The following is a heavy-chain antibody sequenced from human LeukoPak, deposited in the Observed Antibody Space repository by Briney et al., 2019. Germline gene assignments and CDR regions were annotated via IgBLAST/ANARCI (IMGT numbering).Heavy chain of an antibody. D-gene: IGHD2-15*01. CDR2: IKQDGSEK. CDR3: ARKRSCSGGSCPDVFQH. J-gene: IGHJ1*01. CDR1: GFTFSSYW. Sequence: GGSLRLSCAASGFTFSSYWMSWVRQAPGKGLEWVANIKQDGSEKYYVDSVKGRFTISRDNAKNSLYLQMNSLRAEDTAVYYCARKRSCSGGSCPDVFQHWGQGTLVTVSS. V-gene: IGHV3-7*01.